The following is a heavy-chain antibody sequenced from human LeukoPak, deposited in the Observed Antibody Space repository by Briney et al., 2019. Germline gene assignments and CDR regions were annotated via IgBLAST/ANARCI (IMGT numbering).Heavy chain of an antibody. CDR2: IYAGGTT. CDR3: ARDISGPRYPDALDI. V-gene: IGHV3-66*01. J-gene: IGHJ3*02. CDR1: GFTVSTNY. Sequence: GGSLRLSCAASGFTVSTNYMTWVRQAPGKGLEWVSVIYAGGTTNYADSVKGRFNIYRDNSKNTLHLQMNSLRAEDTAVYYCARDISGPRYPDALDIWGQGTMVTVSS. D-gene: IGHD3-10*01.